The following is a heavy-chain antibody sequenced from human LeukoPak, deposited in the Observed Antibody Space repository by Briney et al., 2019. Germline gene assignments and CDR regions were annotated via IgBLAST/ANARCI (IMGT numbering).Heavy chain of an antibody. Sequence: GGSLRLSCAASGFTFSSYWMHWVRQAPGKGLEGVAFIAYDGSNKYYADSVKGRFTISRDNSKNTMFLQMNSLRAEDTAVYYCASQDGYNLRETYYLDYWGQGTLATVSS. D-gene: IGHD5-24*01. CDR1: GFTFSSYW. CDR3: ASQDGYNLRETYYLDY. V-gene: IGHV3-30*03. J-gene: IGHJ4*02. CDR2: IAYDGSNK.